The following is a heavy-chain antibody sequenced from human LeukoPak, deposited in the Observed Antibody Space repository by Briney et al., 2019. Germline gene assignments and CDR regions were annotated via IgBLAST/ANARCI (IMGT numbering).Heavy chain of an antibody. CDR1: GFTFTTYW. Sequence: GESLRLSCAASGFTFTTYWMSWVRQAPGKGLEWVANIKQDGTEKYYVDSVKGRFTISRDNAKNSLYLQMNSLRVEDTAVYYCAKVGDNWDFDYWGQGTLVTVSS. D-gene: IGHD1-1*01. V-gene: IGHV3-7*01. CDR3: AKVGDNWDFDY. J-gene: IGHJ4*02. CDR2: IKQDGTEK.